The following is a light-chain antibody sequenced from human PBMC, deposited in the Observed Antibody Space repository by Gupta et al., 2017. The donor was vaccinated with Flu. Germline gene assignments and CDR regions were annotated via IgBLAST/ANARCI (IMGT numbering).Light chain of an antibody. J-gene: IGLJ1*01. CDR2: EVT. V-gene: IGLV2-8*01. Sequence: SALTQPPSASGSPGQSITISCTGTSSDIGAYKYVSWHQQHAGKAPKLIIYEVTKRPSGVPDRFSGSKSGNTASLTVSGRQAEDEGDYYCSSHTGSDTFVFGTGTAVTVL. CDR3: SSHTGSDTFV. CDR1: SSDIGAYKY.